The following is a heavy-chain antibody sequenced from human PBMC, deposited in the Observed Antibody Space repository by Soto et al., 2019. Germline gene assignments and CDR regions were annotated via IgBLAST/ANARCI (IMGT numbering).Heavy chain of an antibody. V-gene: IGHV3-30-3*01. CDR1: GFTFSSYA. CDR2: ISYDGSNK. CDR3: ARAYGDYWYFDL. J-gene: IGHJ2*01. D-gene: IGHD4-17*01. Sequence: GGSLRLSCAASGFTFSSYAMHWVRQAPGKGLEWVAVISYDGSNKYYADSVKGRFTISRDNSKNTLYLQMNSLRAEDTAVYYCARAYGDYWYFDLWGRGTLVTVSS.